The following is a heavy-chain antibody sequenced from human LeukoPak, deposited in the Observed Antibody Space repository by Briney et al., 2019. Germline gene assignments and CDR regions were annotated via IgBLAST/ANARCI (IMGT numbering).Heavy chain of an antibody. CDR3: AHTDSPGYSSSWYVNNWFDP. D-gene: IGHD6-13*01. CDR2: IYWNDDK. CDR1: GFSLSTTGVG. J-gene: IGHJ5*02. V-gene: IGHV2-5*01. Sequence: SGPTLVKPTQTLTLTCTFSGFSLSTTGVGVGWIRQPPGKALEWLALIYWNDDKRYSPSLKSRLTITKDTSKNQVVLTMTNMDPVDTATYYCAHTDSPGYSSSWYVNNWFDPWGQGTLVTVSS.